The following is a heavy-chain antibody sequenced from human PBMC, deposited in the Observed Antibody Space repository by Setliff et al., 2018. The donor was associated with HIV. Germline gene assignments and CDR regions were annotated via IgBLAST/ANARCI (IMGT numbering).Heavy chain of an antibody. CDR1: GGTFSSYA. D-gene: IGHD3-9*01. Sequence: ASVKVSCKASGGTFSSYAINWVRQAPGQGFEWLGVINPTAGSTTLEQKFQGRLTLTRDASTETVYMELTSLRSGDTAVYYCASHAKTVDTGLFDYWGQGTQVTVSS. V-gene: IGHV1-46*01. J-gene: IGHJ4*02. CDR3: ASHAKTVDTGLFDY. CDR2: INPTAGST.